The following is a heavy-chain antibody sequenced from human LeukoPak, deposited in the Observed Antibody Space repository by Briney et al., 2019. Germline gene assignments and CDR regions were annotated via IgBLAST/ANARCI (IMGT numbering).Heavy chain of an antibody. J-gene: IGHJ4*02. Sequence: PGGSLRLSCAASGFTFSSYGMSWVRQAPGKGLEWVSAISGSGGSTYYADSVKGRSTISRDNSKNTLYLQMNSLRAEDTAVYYCAKEKGLWFGESSYWGQGTLVTVSS. D-gene: IGHD3-10*01. V-gene: IGHV3-23*01. CDR1: GFTFSSYG. CDR3: AKEKGLWFGESSY. CDR2: ISGSGGST.